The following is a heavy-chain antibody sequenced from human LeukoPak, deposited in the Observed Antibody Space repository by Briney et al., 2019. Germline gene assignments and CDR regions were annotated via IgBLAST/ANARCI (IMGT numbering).Heavy chain of an antibody. CDR2: IYPGDSDT. J-gene: IGHJ3*02. CDR3: ARTETYYGSGSYFDAFDI. CDR1: GYGFTSYW. V-gene: IGHV5-51*01. D-gene: IGHD3-10*01. Sequence: GESLKVSCKGSGYGFTSYWIGWVRQMPGKGLEWMGSIYPGDSDTRYSPSFQGEVTISADKSISTAYLQWSSLKASDTAMYYCARTETYYGSGSYFDAFDIWGQGTMVTVSS.